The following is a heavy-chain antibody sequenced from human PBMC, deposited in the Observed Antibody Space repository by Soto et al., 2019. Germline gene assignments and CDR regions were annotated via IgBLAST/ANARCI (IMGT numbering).Heavy chain of an antibody. CDR2: IYYSGTT. Sequence: SETLSLTCTVSGGSVRSGSYYWSWIRQPPGKGLEWIGYIYYSGTTNYNPSLKSRDTISVCTSKYQFSLKLSSVTAADTARYYCARLEVYGDYFDYWGQGTLVTVSS. J-gene: IGHJ4*01. V-gene: IGHV4-61*01. CDR1: GGSVRSGSYY. CDR3: ARLEVYGDYFDY. D-gene: IGHD4-17*01.